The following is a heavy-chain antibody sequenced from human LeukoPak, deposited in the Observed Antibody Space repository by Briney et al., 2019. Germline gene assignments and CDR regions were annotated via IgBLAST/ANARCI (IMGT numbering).Heavy chain of an antibody. CDR1: GFTFSDYS. CDR2: ISSSTSSM. Sequence: PGGSLRLSCAASGFTFSDYSMNWVRQAPGKGLEWVSSISSSTSSMYYADSVKGRFTISRDNAKNSLYLQMNSLRTEDTAVYYCARGGSGNWNAPFDYWGQGTLVTVSS. D-gene: IGHD1-1*01. CDR3: ARGGSGNWNAPFDY. V-gene: IGHV3-21*01. J-gene: IGHJ4*02.